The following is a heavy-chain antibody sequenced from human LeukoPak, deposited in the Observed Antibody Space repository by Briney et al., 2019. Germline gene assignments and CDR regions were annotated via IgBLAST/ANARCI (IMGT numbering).Heavy chain of an antibody. J-gene: IGHJ4*02. CDR1: TFTLNNYW. Sequence: GGSLRLSCTASTFTLNNYWMSWVRQAPGKGLEWVANIKQDGSEKYYVDSVKGRFTISRDNAKNPLYLQMNSLRAEDTAVYYCASRAGYTGSWSAFDYWGQGTLVTVSS. V-gene: IGHV3-7*05. CDR3: ASRAGYTGSWSAFDY. CDR2: IKQDGSEK. D-gene: IGHD6-13*01.